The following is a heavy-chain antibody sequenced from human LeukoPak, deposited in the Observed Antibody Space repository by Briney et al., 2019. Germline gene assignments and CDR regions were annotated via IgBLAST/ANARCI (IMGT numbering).Heavy chain of an antibody. D-gene: IGHD2-2*01. V-gene: IGHV1-69*13. Sequence: SVKVSCKASGGTFSSYAISWVRQAPGQGLEWMGGIIPIFGTANYAQKFQGRVTITADESTSTAYMELSSLRSEDTAVYYCARDTSMPQIDAFDIWGQGTMVTVSS. CDR3: ARDTSMPQIDAFDI. CDR2: IIPIFGTA. J-gene: IGHJ3*02. CDR1: GGTFSSYA.